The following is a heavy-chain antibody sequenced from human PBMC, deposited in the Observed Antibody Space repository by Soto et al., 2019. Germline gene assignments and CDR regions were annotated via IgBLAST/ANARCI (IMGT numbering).Heavy chain of an antibody. J-gene: IGHJ4*02. CDR2: VLYDGGS. V-gene: IGHV4-30-2*01. Sequence: HLQLQESGSGLVKPSQTLSLTCAVSGGSVTSGVYSWSWIRQPPGGVLEWMGYVLYDGGSFHNPSLKGRATLSLDRSKNQFSLNLTSATAAASAVYYCAGESKVAIDYWGQGALVTVSP. CDR1: GGSVTSGVYS. CDR3: AGESKVAIDY.